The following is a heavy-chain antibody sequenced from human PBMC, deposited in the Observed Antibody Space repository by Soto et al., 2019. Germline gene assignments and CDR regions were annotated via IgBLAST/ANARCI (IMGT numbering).Heavy chain of an antibody. CDR2: IYYSGST. D-gene: IGHD6-25*01. J-gene: IGHJ2*01. Sequence: YLSCLLHQTGKGLEWIGYIYYSGSTYYNPSLKSRVTISVDTSKNQFSLKLSSVTAADTAVYYCARVTGVFFLWCGYHRDLHSFPTRRTFDL. CDR3: ARVTGVFFLWCGYHRDLHSFPTRRTFDL. V-gene: IGHV4-31*02. CDR1: Y.